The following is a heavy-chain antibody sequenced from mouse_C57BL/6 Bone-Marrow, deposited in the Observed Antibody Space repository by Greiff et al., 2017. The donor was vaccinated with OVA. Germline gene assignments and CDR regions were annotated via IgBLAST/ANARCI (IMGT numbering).Heavy chain of an antibody. Sequence: VQLQQSGPELVKPGASVKISCKASGYSFTDYNMNWVKQSNGKSLEWIGVINPNYGTTSYNQQFKGKATLTVNQTSSTDYMQLNGLTSEDTAVYDCASSQITTIVATDPYYFDYWGQGTTLTVSA. D-gene: IGHD1-1*01. J-gene: IGHJ2*01. CDR1: GYSFTDYN. CDR2: INPNYGTT. CDR3: ASSQITTIVATDPYYFDY. V-gene: IGHV1-39*01.